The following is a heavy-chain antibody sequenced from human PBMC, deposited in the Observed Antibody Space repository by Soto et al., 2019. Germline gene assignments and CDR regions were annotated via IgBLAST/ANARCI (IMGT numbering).Heavy chain of an antibody. CDR2: INGDGSRT. CDR1: GFTFSSSW. Sequence: GGSLRLSCAASGFTFSSSWMHWVRQPPGKGPVWVSGINGDGSRTSYADSVKGRFTISRDNARNTLYLQVNSLRAEDTAVYYCARVVRGGARFLEWLSHDGFDIWGQGTMVTVSS. CDR3: ARVVRGGARFLEWLSHDGFDI. V-gene: IGHV3-74*01. J-gene: IGHJ3*02. D-gene: IGHD3-3*01.